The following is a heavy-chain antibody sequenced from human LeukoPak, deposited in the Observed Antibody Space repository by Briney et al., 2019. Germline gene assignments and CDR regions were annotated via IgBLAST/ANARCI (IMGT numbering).Heavy chain of an antibody. J-gene: IGHJ1*01. D-gene: IGHD2-21*01. Sequence: PGGSLRLSCVASGFSFNNYALTWVRQAPGRGLEWVSSISGRGTYYADSVKGRFSISRDLYKNTLYLQMSSLRAEDTAVYYCARDPNGDYVGDFNFQRWDQGTLVTVSS. V-gene: IGHV3-23*01. CDR1: GFSFNNYA. CDR3: ARDPNGDYVGDFNFQR. CDR2: ISGRGT.